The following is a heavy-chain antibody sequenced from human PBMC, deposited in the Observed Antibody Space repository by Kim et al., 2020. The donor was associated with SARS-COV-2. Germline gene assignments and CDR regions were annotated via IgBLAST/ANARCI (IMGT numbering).Heavy chain of an antibody. J-gene: IGHJ4*02. CDR3: ARNDMVRGVITFDY. V-gene: IGHV4-31*02. D-gene: IGHD3-10*01. Sequence: NPSLKSRVTISVDTSKNQFSLKLSSVTAADTAVYYCARNDMVRGVITFDYWGQGTLVTVSS.